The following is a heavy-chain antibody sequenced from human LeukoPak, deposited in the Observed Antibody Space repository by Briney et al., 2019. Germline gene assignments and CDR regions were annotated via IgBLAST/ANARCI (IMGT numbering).Heavy chain of an antibody. D-gene: IGHD3-22*01. Sequence: KPSETLSLTCAVYGGSFSGYSWSWIRQPPGKGLEWIGEINHSGSTNYNPSLKSRVTISVDTSKNQFSLKLSSVTAADTAVYYCARGLGYYDSSGYYRWGQGTLVTVSS. V-gene: IGHV4-34*01. J-gene: IGHJ5*02. CDR3: ARGLGYYDSSGYYR. CDR1: GGSFSGYS. CDR2: INHSGST.